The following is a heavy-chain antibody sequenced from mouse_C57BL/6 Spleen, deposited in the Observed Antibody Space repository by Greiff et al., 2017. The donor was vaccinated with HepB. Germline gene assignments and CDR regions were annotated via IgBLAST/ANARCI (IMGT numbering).Heavy chain of an antibody. D-gene: IGHD1-1*01. CDR2: IDPSDSYT. V-gene: IGHV1-50*01. J-gene: IGHJ4*01. Sequence: QVQLQQPGAELVKPGASVKLSCKASGYTFTSYWMQWVKQRPGQGLEWIGEIDPSDSYTNYNQKFKGKATLTVDTSSSTACMQLSSLTSEDSAVYYCARRCYYAYYAMDYWGQGTSVTVSS. CDR3: ARRCYYAYYAMDY. CDR1: GYTFTSYW.